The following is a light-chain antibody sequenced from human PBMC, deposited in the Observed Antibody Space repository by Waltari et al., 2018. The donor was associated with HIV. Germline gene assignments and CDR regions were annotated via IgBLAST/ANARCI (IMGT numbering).Light chain of an antibody. CDR3: YSYAGSLL. CDR1: SHDVGGSHY. CDR2: DVS. J-gene: IGLJ2*01. Sequence: QSALTQPRSVSGSPGQSVTIPRTGSSHDVGGSHYVSWYQQHPTKAPKLIIYDVSERPSGVPDRFSGSKSGNRASLTISGLQAEDEADYYCYSYAGSLLFGGGTKLTVL. V-gene: IGLV2-11*01.